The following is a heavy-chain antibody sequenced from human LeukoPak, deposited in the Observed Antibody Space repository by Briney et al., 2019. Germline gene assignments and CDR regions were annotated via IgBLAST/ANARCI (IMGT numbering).Heavy chain of an antibody. Sequence: GASVKVSCKASGYTFSNYGLNWVRQVPGQGLEWRGRIAAYSGNTNYAAKFQGRVTMTEDTSTDTAYMELSSLRSEDTAVYYCATDGGTKYSSSWYWYYGMDVWGQGTTVTVSS. J-gene: IGHJ6*02. V-gene: IGHV1-18*01. D-gene: IGHD6-13*01. CDR3: ATDGGTKYSSSWYWYYGMDV. CDR2: IAAYSGNT. CDR1: GYTFSNYG.